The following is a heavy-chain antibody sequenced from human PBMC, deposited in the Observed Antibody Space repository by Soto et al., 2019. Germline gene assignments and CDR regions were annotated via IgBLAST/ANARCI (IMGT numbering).Heavy chain of an antibody. CDR2: VWHDGNNE. V-gene: IGHV3-33*08. J-gene: IGHJ5*02. D-gene: IGHD2-2*01. CDR1: GFTFSDYG. Sequence: PGGALRLPCTGSGFTFSDYGIHWVRQAPGKGLGWGGFVWHDGNNEYCADSLKGRITISRDTSNNTGSLLISSRRAEDSAVYFCVRHLFRTSGCYPDFLYPCGQGSLVTGSA. CDR3: VRHLFRTSGCYPDFLYP.